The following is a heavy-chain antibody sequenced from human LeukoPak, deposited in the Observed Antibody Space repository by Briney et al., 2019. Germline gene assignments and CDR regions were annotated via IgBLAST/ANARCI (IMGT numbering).Heavy chain of an antibody. CDR2: IKQDGSEK. D-gene: IGHD3-22*01. CDR3: ARNAITMIVGDAFDI. Sequence: GGSLRLSCAAFGFTFSSYWMSWVRQAPEKGLEWVANIKQDGSEKYYVDSVKGRFTISRDNAKNSLYLQMNSLRAEDTAVYYCARNAITMIVGDAFDIWGQGTMVTVSS. V-gene: IGHV3-7*01. J-gene: IGHJ3*02. CDR1: GFTFSSYW.